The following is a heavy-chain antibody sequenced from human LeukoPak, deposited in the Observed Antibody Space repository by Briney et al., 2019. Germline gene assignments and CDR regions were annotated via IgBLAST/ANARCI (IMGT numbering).Heavy chain of an antibody. D-gene: IGHD2-2*01. CDR2: IYYSGST. J-gene: IGHJ4*02. V-gene: IGHV4-39*01. CDR1: GGSISSSSYY. CDR3: ARQLGYCSSTSCYADKVDY. Sequence: KSSETLSPTCTVSGGSISSSSYYWGWIRQPPGKGLEWIGSIYYSGSTYYNPSLKSRVTISVDTSKNQFSLKLSSVTAADTAVYYCARQLGYCSSTSCYADKVDYWGQGTLVTVSS.